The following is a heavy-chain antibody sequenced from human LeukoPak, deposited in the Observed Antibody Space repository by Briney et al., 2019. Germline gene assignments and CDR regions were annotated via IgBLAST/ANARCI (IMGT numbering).Heavy chain of an antibody. CDR2: INPNSGGT. D-gene: IGHD3-22*01. V-gene: IGHV1-2*02. J-gene: IGHJ4*02. CDR1: GYTFTGYY. CDR3: ARDFPYDSSGSHYFDY. Sequence: ASVKVSFQASGYTFTGYYMHWVRQAPGQGLEWMGWINPNSGGTNYAQKFQGRVTMTRDTSISTAYMELSRLRSDDTAVYYCARDFPYDSSGSHYFDYWGQGTLVTVSS.